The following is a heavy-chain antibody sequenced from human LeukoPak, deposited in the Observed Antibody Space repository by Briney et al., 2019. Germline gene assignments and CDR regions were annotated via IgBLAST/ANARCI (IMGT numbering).Heavy chain of an antibody. CDR3: ARGCSSTSCSGTFDY. D-gene: IGHD2-2*01. Sequence: GGSLRLSCAASGFTFSSYFMHWVRQAPGKGLEWVAVISYDGSKIYYADSMKGRFTISRDKSKNTLFLQMNSLRAEDTAVYYCARGCSSTSCSGTFDYWGQGTLVTVSS. CDR2: ISYDGSKI. V-gene: IGHV3-30*01. CDR1: GFTFSSYF. J-gene: IGHJ4*02.